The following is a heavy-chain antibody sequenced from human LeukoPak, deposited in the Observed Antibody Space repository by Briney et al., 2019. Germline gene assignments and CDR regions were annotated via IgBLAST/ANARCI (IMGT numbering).Heavy chain of an antibody. V-gene: IGHV3-30-3*01. J-gene: IGHJ4*02. CDR3: ARAGKEYSSYDN. Sequence: GSLRLSCAASGFTFSSYAMHWVRQAPGKGLEWVAVISYDGSNKYYADSVKGRFTISRDNSKNTLYLQMNSLRAEDTAVYYCARAGKEYSSYDNWGQGTLVTVSS. CDR2: ISYDGSNK. D-gene: IGHD6-6*01. CDR1: GFTFSSYA.